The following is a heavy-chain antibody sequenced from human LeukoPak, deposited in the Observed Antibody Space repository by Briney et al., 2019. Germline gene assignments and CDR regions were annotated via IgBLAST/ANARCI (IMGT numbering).Heavy chain of an antibody. CDR1: GFTFSSYG. V-gene: IGHV3-30*02. J-gene: IGHJ4*02. CDR3: AREPVSSGLHFASDY. D-gene: IGHD3-22*01. Sequence: PGGSLRLSCAASGFTFSSYGMHWVRQAPGKGLEWVAFIRYDGSNKYYADSVKGRFTISRDNSKNTLYLQMNSLRAEDTAMYYCAREPVSSGLHFASDYWGQGTLVTVSS. CDR2: IRYDGSNK.